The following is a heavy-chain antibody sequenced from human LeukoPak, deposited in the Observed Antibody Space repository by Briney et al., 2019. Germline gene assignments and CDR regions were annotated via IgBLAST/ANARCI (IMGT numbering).Heavy chain of an antibody. J-gene: IGHJ3*02. CDR3: ARGRLDAFDI. CDR2: IYSGGST. CDR1: GFTVSSNY. D-gene: IGHD6-19*01. Sequence: PGGSLRLSCAPSGFTVSSNYMSWVRQAPGKGLEWVSIIYSGGSTYYADFVKGRFTISRDNLKNTLFLQMNSLRVEDTAVFYCARGRLDAFDIWGQGTMVTVSS. V-gene: IGHV3-53*01.